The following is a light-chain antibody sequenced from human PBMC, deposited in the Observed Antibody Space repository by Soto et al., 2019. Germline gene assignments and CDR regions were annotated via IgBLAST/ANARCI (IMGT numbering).Light chain of an antibody. CDR1: PSVSSSY. Sequence: IVLTQSPGTLSLSPGEIATLSCRASPSVSSSYLAWYQQKPGQAPRLLIYGASSRATRIPARFSGSGSGTDFTRTISSLEPEGFAVYYGQQYCSSPQTFGQGTKVEI. CDR3: QQYCSSPQT. CDR2: GAS. J-gene: IGKJ1*01. V-gene: IGKV3-20*01.